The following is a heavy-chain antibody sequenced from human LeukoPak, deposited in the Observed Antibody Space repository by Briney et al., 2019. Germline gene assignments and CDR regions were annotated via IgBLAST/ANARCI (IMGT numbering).Heavy chain of an antibody. CDR3: ARDLGYSGFDWAP. V-gene: IGHV4-38-2*02. CDR2: IHYSGAT. D-gene: IGHD5-12*01. J-gene: IGHJ5*02. CDR1: GYSISSGHY. Sequence: PSETLSLTCTVSGYSISSGHYWGWIRQPPGKRLEWIGSIHYSGATNYNPTLKSWVTISVDASKNQFSLNLTSVTAADAAVYYCARDLGYSGFDWAPWGQGTLVTVSS.